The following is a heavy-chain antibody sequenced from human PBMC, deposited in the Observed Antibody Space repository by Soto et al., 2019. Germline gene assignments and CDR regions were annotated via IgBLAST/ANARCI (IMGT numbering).Heavy chain of an antibody. V-gene: IGHV1-3*01. D-gene: IGHD6-25*01. CDR2: INAANGNT. CDR3: ARGQSSGWTALDY. CDR1: VYSFINYA. J-gene: IGHJ4*02. Sequence: ASVKVSCKASVYSFINYAMFWVRQAPGQRLVWMGLINAANGNTKYSQNFQGRVTITRDTLANTAYMELSSLRSEDTAVDYCARGQSSGWTALDYWGQGALVTVSS.